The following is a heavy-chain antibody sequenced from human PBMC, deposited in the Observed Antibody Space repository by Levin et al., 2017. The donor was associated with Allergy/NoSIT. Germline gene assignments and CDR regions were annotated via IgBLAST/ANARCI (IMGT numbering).Heavy chain of an antibody. V-gene: IGHV3-7*01. CDR1: GFTFSSYW. D-gene: IGHD3/OR15-3a*01. Sequence: GESLKISCAASGFTFSSYWMSWVRQAPGKGLEWVANIKQDGSEKYYVDSVKGRFTISRDNAKNTLYLQMNSLRAEDTAVYYCARSTSTWTHFDYWGQGTLVTVSS. J-gene: IGHJ4*02. CDR3: ARSTSTWTHFDY. CDR2: IKQDGSEK.